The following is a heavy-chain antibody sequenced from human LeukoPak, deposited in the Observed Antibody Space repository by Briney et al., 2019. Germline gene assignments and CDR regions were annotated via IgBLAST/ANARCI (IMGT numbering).Heavy chain of an antibody. J-gene: IGHJ4*02. CDR2: IIDLGAST. CDR1: GFTFSNYA. CDR3: AKPRTIAVPGRSGFDS. Sequence: SGGSLRFSVAASGFTFSNYALNWVRQAPGKGLEWVSVIIDLGASTYYADSVKGRFTISRDNSKNTLYLQMNSLRAEDTAVYYCAKPRTIAVPGRSGFDSWGQGTLVTVSS. V-gene: IGHV3-23*01. D-gene: IGHD6-13*01.